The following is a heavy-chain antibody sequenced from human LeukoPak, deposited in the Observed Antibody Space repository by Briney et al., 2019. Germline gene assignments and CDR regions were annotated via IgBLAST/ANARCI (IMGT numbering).Heavy chain of an antibody. CDR3: AREGYDFWSGYYPVFDY. CDR1: GFTFSSYA. Sequence: GGSLRLSCAASGFTFSSYAMSWVRQAPGKGLEWVSSISSSSSYIYYADSVKGRFTISRDNAKNSLYLQMNSLRAEDTAVYYCAREGYDFWSGYYPVFDYWGQGTLVTVSS. J-gene: IGHJ4*02. V-gene: IGHV3-21*01. D-gene: IGHD3-3*01. CDR2: ISSSSSYI.